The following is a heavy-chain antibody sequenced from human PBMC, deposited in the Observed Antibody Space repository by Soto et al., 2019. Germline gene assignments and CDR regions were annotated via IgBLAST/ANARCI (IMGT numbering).Heavy chain of an antibody. CDR2: IYHSGST. CDR1: GGSISSSSSY. Sequence: PSETLSLTCTVSGGSISSSSSYWGWIRQPPGKGLEWIGEIYHSGSTNYNPSLKSRVTISVDKSKNQFSLKLSSVTAADTAVYYCARRGGYDMEYYYYGMDVWGQGTTVTVSS. V-gene: IGHV4-39*07. CDR3: ARRGGYDMEYYYYGMDV. J-gene: IGHJ6*02. D-gene: IGHD5-12*01.